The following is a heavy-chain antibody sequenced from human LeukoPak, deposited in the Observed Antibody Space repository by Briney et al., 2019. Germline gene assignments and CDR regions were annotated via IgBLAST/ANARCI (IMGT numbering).Heavy chain of an antibody. D-gene: IGHD3-9*01. J-gene: IGHJ4*02. V-gene: IGHV4-61*02. CDR1: GGSISSGSYY. CDR2: IYTSGST. Sequence: PSETLSLTCTVSGGSISSGSYYWSWIRQPAGKGLEWIGRIYTSGSTNYNPSLKSRVTISVDTSKNQFSLKLSSVTAADTAVYYCARHDPPYFDWLFAVSSGPRENYFDYWGQGTLVTVSS. CDR3: ARHDPPYFDWLFAVSSGPRENYFDY.